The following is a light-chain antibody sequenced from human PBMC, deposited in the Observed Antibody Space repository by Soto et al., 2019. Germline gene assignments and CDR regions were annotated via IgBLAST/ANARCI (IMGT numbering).Light chain of an antibody. J-gene: IGLJ3*02. CDR3: ETWDSNWV. CDR1: SEHSSYI. V-gene: IGLV4-60*02. Sequence: QPVLTQSSSASASLGSSVKLTCTLSSEHSSYIIAWHQQQPGKAPRYLMKLEGSGSYNKGSGVPDRFSGSSSGADRYLTISNLQFEDEADYYCETWDSNWVFGGGTKLTVL. CDR2: LEGSGSY.